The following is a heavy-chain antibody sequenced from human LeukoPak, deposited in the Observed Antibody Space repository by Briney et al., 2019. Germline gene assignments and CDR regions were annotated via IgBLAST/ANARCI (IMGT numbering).Heavy chain of an antibody. CDR1: GFTFSSYA. D-gene: IGHD2-21*02. CDR2: VSYDGSNK. CDR3: ARDQAIGLHIVVVTAIPPWGSYYFDY. V-gene: IGHV3-30*04. Sequence: PGGSLRLSCAASGFTFSSYAMHWVRQAPGKGLEWVAVVSYDGSNKYYADSVKGRFTISRDNSKNTLYLQMNSLRAEDTAVYYCARDQAIGLHIVVVTAIPPWGSYYFDYWGQGTLVTVSS. J-gene: IGHJ4*02.